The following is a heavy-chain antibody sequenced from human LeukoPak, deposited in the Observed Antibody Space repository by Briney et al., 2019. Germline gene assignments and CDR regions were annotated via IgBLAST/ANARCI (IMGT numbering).Heavy chain of an antibody. CDR3: ARLTTAAAHFDY. D-gene: IGHD2-2*01. J-gene: IGHJ4*02. Sequence: PSETLSLTCTVSGGSISSSSYYWGWIRQPPGKGLEWIGSIYYSGSTYYNPSLKSRVTISVDTSKNQFSLKLSSVTAAGTAVYYCARLTTAAAHFDYWGQGTLVTVSS. CDR1: GGSISSSSYY. CDR2: IYYSGST. V-gene: IGHV4-39*01.